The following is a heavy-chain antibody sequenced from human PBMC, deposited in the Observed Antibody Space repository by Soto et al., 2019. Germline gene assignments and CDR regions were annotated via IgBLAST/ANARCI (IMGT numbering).Heavy chain of an antibody. J-gene: IGHJ4*02. Sequence: QVQLQESGPGVVKPSGTLSLTCAVSGDSISSGGWWSWVRQPPGKGRGWIGEIYHSGSTNYNPSLKSRVTILVDMSKNHFSLNLNSVNVADTAIYYCAKDGRNGYNLFYWGQGTRVTVSS. CDR3: AKDGRNGYNLFY. D-gene: IGHD5-12*01. CDR1: GDSISSGGW. CDR2: IYHSGST. V-gene: IGHV4-4*02.